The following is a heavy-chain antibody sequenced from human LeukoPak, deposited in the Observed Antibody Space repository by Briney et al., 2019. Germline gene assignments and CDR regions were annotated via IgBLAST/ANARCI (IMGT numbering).Heavy chain of an antibody. J-gene: IGHJ6*02. Sequence: PSETLSLTCTVSGGSISNYYGTWIRQPPGKGLEWIGYISYSGSTNYNPSLKSRVTISSDPCTHQFSLRLSSVTAADTAVYYCAGEPSRDWAPYAVDVWGLGTTVIVSS. CDR2: ISYSGST. CDR3: AGEPSRDWAPYAVDV. CDR1: GGSISNYY. V-gene: IGHV4-59*12. D-gene: IGHD3-9*01.